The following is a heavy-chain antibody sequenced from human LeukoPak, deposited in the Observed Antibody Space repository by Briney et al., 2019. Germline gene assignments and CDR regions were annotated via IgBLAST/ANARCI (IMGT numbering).Heavy chain of an antibody. J-gene: IGHJ3*02. CDR2: IYTSGST. V-gene: IGHV4-4*07. Sequence: SETLSLTCTVSGGSISDYYWSWIRQPAGKGLEWIGRIYTSGSTNYNPSLKSRVTISVDTSKNQFSQKLNSVTAADTAIYYCARGESSGWYKVTFDIWGQGTMVTVSS. CDR3: ARGESSGWYKVTFDI. D-gene: IGHD6-19*01. CDR1: GGSISDYY.